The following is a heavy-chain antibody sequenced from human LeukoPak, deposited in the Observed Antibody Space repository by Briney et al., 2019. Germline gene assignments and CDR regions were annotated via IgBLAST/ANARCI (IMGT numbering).Heavy chain of an antibody. Sequence: PSETLSLTCTVPGGSISSYYWSWIRQPPGKGLEWIGYIYYSGSTNYNPSLKSRVTISVDTSKNQFSLKLTSVTAADTAVYYCARLGIGVVPSAMLGDYYFDYWGQGTLVTVSS. V-gene: IGHV4-59*08. D-gene: IGHD2-2*01. CDR1: GGSISSYY. CDR3: ARLGIGVVPSAMLGDYYFDY. CDR2: IYYSGST. J-gene: IGHJ4*02.